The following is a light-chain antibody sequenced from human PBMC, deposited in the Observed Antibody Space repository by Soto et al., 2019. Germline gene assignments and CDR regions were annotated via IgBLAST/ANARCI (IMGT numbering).Light chain of an antibody. V-gene: IGLV2-14*01. Sequence: QSALTQPASVSGSPGQSITISCTGTSSDIGGYKFVSWLQQHPGKAPKSMIYDVNNRTPGVSNRFSCSKSGNTASLTISGLQAEDEAYYYFSSYTSTSPWVFGGGTKLTVL. CDR3: SSYTSTSPWV. CDR2: DVN. CDR1: SSDIGGYKF. J-gene: IGLJ3*02.